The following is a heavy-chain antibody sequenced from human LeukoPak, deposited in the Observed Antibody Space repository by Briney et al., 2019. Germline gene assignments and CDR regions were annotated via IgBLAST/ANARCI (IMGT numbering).Heavy chain of an antibody. Sequence: PGRSLRLSCAASGFTFSSYWMSWVRQAPGKGLEWVANIKQDGSEKYYVDSVKGRFTISRDNAKNSLYLQMNSLRAEDTAVYYCAREKYYYDSSGYNYYFDYWGQGTLVTVSS. V-gene: IGHV3-7*01. CDR1: GFTFSSYW. CDR2: IKQDGSEK. CDR3: AREKYYYDSSGYNYYFDY. D-gene: IGHD3-22*01. J-gene: IGHJ4*02.